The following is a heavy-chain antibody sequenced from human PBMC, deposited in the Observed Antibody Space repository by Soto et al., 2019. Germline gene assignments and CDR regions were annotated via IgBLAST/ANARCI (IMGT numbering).Heavy chain of an antibody. CDR3: ARGSNWNEPDY. CDR2: IIPIFGTA. V-gene: IGHV1-69*13. D-gene: IGHD1-20*01. CDR1: GYTFTSYY. Sequence: GASVKVSCKASGYTFTSYYMHWVRQAPGQGLEWMGGIIPIFGTANYAQKFQGRVTITADESTSTAYMELSSLRSEDTAVYYCARGSNWNEPDYWGQGTLVTVSS. J-gene: IGHJ4*02.